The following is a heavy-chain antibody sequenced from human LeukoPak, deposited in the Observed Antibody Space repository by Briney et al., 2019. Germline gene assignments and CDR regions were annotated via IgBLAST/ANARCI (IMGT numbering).Heavy chain of an antibody. D-gene: IGHD6-19*01. J-gene: IGHJ4*02. CDR1: GGSFSGYY. CDR2: INHSGST. V-gene: IGHV4-34*01. CDR3: ARHVGEYIAVAGFDY. Sequence: SETLSLTCAVYGGSFSGYYWSWIRQPPGKGLEWIGEINHSGSTNYNPSLKSRVTISVDTSKNQFSLKLSSVTAADTAVYYCARHVGEYIAVAGFDYWGQGTLVTVSS.